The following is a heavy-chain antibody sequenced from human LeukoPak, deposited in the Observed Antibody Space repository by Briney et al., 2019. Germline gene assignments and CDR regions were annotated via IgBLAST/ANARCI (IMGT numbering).Heavy chain of an antibody. CDR1: GGSISSYY. Sequence: SETLSLTCTVSGGSISSYYWSWIRQPAGKGLEWIWRIYTSGSTNYNPSLKSRVTISVDKSKNQFSLKLSSVTAADTAVYYCARDSAYSSGYYYFDYWGQGTLVTVSS. CDR3: ARDSAYSSGYYYFDY. J-gene: IGHJ4*02. CDR2: IYTSGST. V-gene: IGHV4-4*07. D-gene: IGHD6-25*01.